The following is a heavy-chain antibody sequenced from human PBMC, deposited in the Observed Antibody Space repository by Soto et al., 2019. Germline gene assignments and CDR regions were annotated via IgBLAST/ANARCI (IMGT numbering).Heavy chain of an antibody. Sequence: QVQLVQSGAEVKKPGASVTVSCKPSGYTFSTIGITWVRQAPGQGLEWMGWISPHKGDTYYAQRLQGRVTMTTDTSTSTADMELRGLRSDDTAVYFCARDLDPSGSYYTNYWGQGTLVTVSS. CDR3: ARDLDPSGSYYTNY. D-gene: IGHD3-10*01. CDR2: ISPHKGDT. V-gene: IGHV1-18*01. J-gene: IGHJ4*02. CDR1: GYTFSTIG.